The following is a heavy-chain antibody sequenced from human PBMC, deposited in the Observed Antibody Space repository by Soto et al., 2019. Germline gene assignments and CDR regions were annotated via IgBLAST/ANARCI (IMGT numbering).Heavy chain of an antibody. CDR1: GCSFDAYG. V-gene: IGHV3-30*18. J-gene: IGHJ6*02. CDR3: AKESVETSYSYYGMDV. CDR2: VSFDSKNK. Sequence: PGRSLRVSCVGSGCSFDAYGMHWVRQAPGKGLEWLTTVSFDSKNKYYIDSVEGRFTISRDNSKNMLFLQMNSLRHEDTAVYYCAKESVETSYSYYGMDVWGPGTTVTVSS. D-gene: IGHD4-4*01.